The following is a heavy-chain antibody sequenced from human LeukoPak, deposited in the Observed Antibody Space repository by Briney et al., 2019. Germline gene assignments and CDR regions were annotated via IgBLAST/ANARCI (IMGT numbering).Heavy chain of an antibody. CDR1: GFTFSNYG. J-gene: IGHJ5*02. Sequence: GGPLRLFCTASGFTFSNYGMNWVRQAPGKGLEWVSYITSSSSTIYYAVSVKGRFHIYRHNAKHSLYLQMNSLRAEDTAIYYCAKVVSWGWFDPWGQGTLVTVSS. D-gene: IGHD6-13*01. CDR3: AKVVSWGWFDP. V-gene: IGHV3-48*01. CDR2: ITSSSSTI.